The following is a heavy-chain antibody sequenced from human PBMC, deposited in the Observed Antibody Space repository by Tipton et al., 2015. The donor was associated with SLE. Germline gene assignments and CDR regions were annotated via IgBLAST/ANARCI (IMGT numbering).Heavy chain of an antibody. CDR2: IYYSGSP. V-gene: IGHV4-39*07. J-gene: IGHJ4*02. CDR3: ARALLRKDFLDY. CDR1: GGSISSSSYY. D-gene: IGHD1-14*01. Sequence: LRLSCTVSGGSISSSSYYWGWIRQPPGKGLEWIGSIYYSGSPYYNPSLKSRFTISVDTSKNQFSLKLSSVTAADTAVYYCARALLRKDFLDYWGQGTLVTVSS.